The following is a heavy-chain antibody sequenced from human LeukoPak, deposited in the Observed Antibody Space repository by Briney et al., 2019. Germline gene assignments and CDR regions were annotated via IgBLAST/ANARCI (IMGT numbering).Heavy chain of an antibody. CDR1: GYTFSSYG. CDR3: ARDRLTMIVLVGLSNAFDI. Sequence: ASVKVSCKASGYTFSSYGISWVRQAPGQGLEWMGWISAYNGNTNYAQNLQGRVTMTTDTSTSTAYMELRSLRSDDTAVYYCARDRLTMIVLVGLSNAFDIWGQGTMVTVSS. CDR2: ISAYNGNT. V-gene: IGHV1-18*01. D-gene: IGHD3-22*01. J-gene: IGHJ3*02.